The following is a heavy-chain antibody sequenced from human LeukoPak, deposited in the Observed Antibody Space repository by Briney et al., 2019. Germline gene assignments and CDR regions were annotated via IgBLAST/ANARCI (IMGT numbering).Heavy chain of an antibody. J-gene: IGHJ4*02. D-gene: IGHD3-3*01. CDR3: ARQRFWSSYPFDH. CDR1: GGSVTSSNYF. Sequence: PSETLSLTCSLSGGSVTSSNYFWAWIRQPPGKGLEWIGTFFYSGNTYYNPSLKSRVTISADTSKNQLSLNLTSVTATDTAVYYCARQRFWSSYPFDHWGQGAPVTVSS. CDR2: FFYSGNT. V-gene: IGHV4-39*01.